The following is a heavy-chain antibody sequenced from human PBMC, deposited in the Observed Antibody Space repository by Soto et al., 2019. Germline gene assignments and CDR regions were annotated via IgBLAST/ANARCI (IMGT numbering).Heavy chain of an antibody. V-gene: IGHV3-23*01. Sequence: EVQLLESGGGLVQPGGSLRLSCAASGFTFSSYAMSWVRQAPGKGLEWVSAISGSGGSTYYADSVKGRFTISRDNSKNTLYLQMNSLRAEDTAVYYCAKIGGYCSSTSCRPLDYWGQGTLVTVSS. CDR1: GFTFSSYA. D-gene: IGHD2-2*01. J-gene: IGHJ4*02. CDR2: ISGSGGST. CDR3: AKIGGYCSSTSCRPLDY.